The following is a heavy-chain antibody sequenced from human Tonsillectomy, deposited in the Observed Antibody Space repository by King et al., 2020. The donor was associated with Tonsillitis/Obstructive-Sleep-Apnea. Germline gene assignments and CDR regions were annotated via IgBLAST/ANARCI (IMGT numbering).Heavy chain of an antibody. V-gene: IGHV3-23*04. CDR1: GFTFSSFV. Sequence: VQLVESGGGLVQPGGSLRLSCAASGFTFSSFVMSWFRQAPGKGLEWVSSISGSGGSTYYAGSVKGRFTISRDTSKNTLYLQMDSLRAEDTAVYYCAKSLYSSSSLLDYWGQGALVTVSS. CDR3: AKSLYSSSSLLDY. CDR2: ISGSGGST. J-gene: IGHJ4*02. D-gene: IGHD6-6*01.